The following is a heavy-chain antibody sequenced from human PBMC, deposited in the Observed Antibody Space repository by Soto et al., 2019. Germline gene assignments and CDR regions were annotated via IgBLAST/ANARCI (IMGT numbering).Heavy chain of an antibody. J-gene: IGHJ4*02. Sequence: EVQLLESGGGLVQPGGSLRLSCAASGFTFSSYAMSWVCQAPGKGLEWVSAISGSGGSTYYADSVKGRFTISRDNSKNTLYLQMNSLRAEDTAVYYCAKARPLYSSGWYYFDYWGQGTLVTVS. V-gene: IGHV3-23*01. CDR3: AKARPLYSSGWYYFDY. D-gene: IGHD6-19*01. CDR2: ISGSGGST. CDR1: GFTFSSYA.